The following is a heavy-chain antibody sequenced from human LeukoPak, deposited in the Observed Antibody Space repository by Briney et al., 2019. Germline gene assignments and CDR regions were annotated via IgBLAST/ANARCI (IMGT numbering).Heavy chain of an antibody. Sequence: SETLSLTCTVSGASISTSYYWGWIRQPPGKGLEWIGSIYYTGSTYYNPSLKSRVTISVDTSKNQFSLKLSSVTAVDSAVYYCARVLHTGEGFCSAARFYRTGTWFDLWGQGTLVTVSS. CDR1: GASISTSYY. CDR2: IYYTGST. D-gene: IGHD2-15*01. J-gene: IGHJ5*02. CDR3: ARVLHTGEGFCSAARFYRTGTWFDL. V-gene: IGHV4-39*01.